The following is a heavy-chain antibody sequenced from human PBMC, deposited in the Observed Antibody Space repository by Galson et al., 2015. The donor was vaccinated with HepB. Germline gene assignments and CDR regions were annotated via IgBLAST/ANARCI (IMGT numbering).Heavy chain of an antibody. J-gene: IGHJ4*02. CDR1: QFIVSRDY. Sequence: SLRLSCAASQFIVSRDYMSWVRQAPGKGLEWVSVIYSGGSTYYAASVKGRFTISRDNSKNTLYLQMNNLRAEDTAVYYCAGGYSISWFSGLGYWGQGTLVTVSS. CDR2: IYSGGST. CDR3: AGGYSISWFSGLGY. V-gene: IGHV3-53*01. D-gene: IGHD1-26*01.